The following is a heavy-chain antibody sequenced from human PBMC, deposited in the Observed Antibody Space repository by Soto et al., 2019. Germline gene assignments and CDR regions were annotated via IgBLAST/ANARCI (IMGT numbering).Heavy chain of an antibody. J-gene: IGHJ4*02. CDR2: ISAYNGNT. V-gene: IGHV1-18*01. CDR1: GYTFTSYG. Sequence: QVQLVQSGAEVKKPGASVKVSCKASGYTFTSYGISWVRQAPGQGLEWMGWISAYNGNTNYAQKLQGRVTMNTDTPXXTADRERRSLRSDDTAGYYCAGEPNQWLVQVRGDCWGQGTLVTVSS. D-gene: IGHD6-19*01. CDR3: AGEPNQWLVQVRGDC.